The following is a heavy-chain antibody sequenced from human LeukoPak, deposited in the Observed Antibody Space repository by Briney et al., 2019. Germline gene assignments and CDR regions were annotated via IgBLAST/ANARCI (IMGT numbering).Heavy chain of an antibody. V-gene: IGHV3-74*01. D-gene: IGHD3-3*01. CDR3: SKDQDF. CDR2: ISGDGSST. CDR1: GFTFSSYW. J-gene: IGHJ4*02. Sequence: LSGGSLRLSCAASGFTFSSYWMHWVRQAPGEGLIWVSRISGDGSSTNYADSVKGRFTISRDNAKNTAYLQMNSLRAEDSAVYYCSKDQDFRGQGTLVTVSS.